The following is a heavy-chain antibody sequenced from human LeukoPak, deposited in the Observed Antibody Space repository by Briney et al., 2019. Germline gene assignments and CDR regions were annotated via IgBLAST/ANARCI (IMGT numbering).Heavy chain of an antibody. V-gene: IGHV3-7*01. D-gene: IGHD6-13*01. CDR1: GFTFSNYW. J-gene: IGHJ4*02. CDR2: IKQDGSEK. CDR3: ATGLKAAAATSVDY. Sequence: GGSLRLSCAASGFTFSNYWMSWVRQAPGKGLEWVANIKQDGSEKYYVDSVKGRFTISRDNAKNALYLQMNSLRAEDTAVYYCATGLKAAAATSVDYWGQGTLVTVSS.